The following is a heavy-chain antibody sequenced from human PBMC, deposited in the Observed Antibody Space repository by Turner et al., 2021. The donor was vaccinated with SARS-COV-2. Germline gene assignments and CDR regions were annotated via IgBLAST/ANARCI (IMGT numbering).Heavy chain of an antibody. J-gene: IGHJ4*02. CDR1: GYTLTELS. CDR2: FDPEDGET. D-gene: IGHD3-9*01. Sequence: QVQLVQSGAEVKKPGASVKGSCKVSGYTLTELSMQWVRQAPGKGLEWMGGFDPEDGETISAQKFQGRVTMTGDTSTDTAYMELSSLRSEDTAVYYCATDDILTGYYTSFDYWGQGTLVTVSS. CDR3: ATDDILTGYYTSFDY. V-gene: IGHV1-24*01.